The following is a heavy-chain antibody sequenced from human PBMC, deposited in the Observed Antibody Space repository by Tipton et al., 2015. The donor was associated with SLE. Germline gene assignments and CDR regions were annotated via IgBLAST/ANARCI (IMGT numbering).Heavy chain of an antibody. J-gene: IGHJ3*02. Sequence: TLSLTCAVSGHSISTDYYWGWIRQPPGKGLEWIGSDYHSGRTYYNPSLKSRVTISLDTAKNHFSLKLTSLTAADTAVYYCARGREDGLDIWGQGTMVTVSS. CDR3: ARGREDGLDI. CDR1: GHSISTDYY. V-gene: IGHV4-38-2*01. CDR2: DYHSGRT. D-gene: IGHD1-26*01.